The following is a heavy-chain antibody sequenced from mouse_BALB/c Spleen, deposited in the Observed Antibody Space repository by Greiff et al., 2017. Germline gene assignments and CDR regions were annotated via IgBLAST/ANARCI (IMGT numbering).Heavy chain of an antibody. V-gene: IGHV1S29*02. CDR3: ARRNLYGSSPYAMDY. Sequence: VQLKQSGPELVKPGASVKISCKASGYTFTDYNMHWVKQSHGKSLEWIGYIYPYNGGTGYNQKFKSKATLTVDNSSSTAYMELRSLTSEDSAVYYCARRNLYGSSPYAMDYWGQGTSVTVSS. D-gene: IGHD1-1*01. J-gene: IGHJ4*01. CDR2: IYPYNGGT. CDR1: GYTFTDYN.